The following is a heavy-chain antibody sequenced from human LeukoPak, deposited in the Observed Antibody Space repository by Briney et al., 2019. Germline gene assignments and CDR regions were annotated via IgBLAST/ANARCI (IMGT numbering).Heavy chain of an antibody. Sequence: PGGSLRLSCAASGFTFSSYVMTWVRQAPGKGLEWVSSISGSGGSTYYVDYVKGRFTISRDNSKNTLYLQMDSLRAEDTAVYYCAKGKSSGSLDWFDPWGQGTLVTVSS. CDR2: ISGSGGST. CDR1: GFTFSSYV. J-gene: IGHJ5*02. V-gene: IGHV3-23*01. CDR3: AKGKSSGSLDWFDP. D-gene: IGHD3-10*01.